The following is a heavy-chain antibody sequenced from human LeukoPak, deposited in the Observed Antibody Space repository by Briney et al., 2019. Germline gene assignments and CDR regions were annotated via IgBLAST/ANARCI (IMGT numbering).Heavy chain of an antibody. J-gene: IGHJ4*02. CDR3: ARDQIAVAGTSFDY. CDR1: GFTFSSYG. V-gene: IGHV3-30*02. D-gene: IGHD6-19*01. Sequence: GGSLRLSCAASGFTFSSYGMHWVRQAPGKGLEWVAFIRYDGSKEYYADSVKGRFTISRDNAKNTLYLQMNSLKTEDTAVYYCARDQIAVAGTSFDYWGQGTLVTVSS. CDR2: IRYDGSKE.